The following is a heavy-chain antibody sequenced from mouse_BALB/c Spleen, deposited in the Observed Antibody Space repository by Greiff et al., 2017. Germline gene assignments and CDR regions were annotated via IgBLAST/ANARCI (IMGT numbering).Heavy chain of an antibody. CDR1: GFSLTSYG. J-gene: IGHJ3*01. CDR3: AREGGSSYAWFAY. Sequence: QVQLKESGPGLVAPSQSLSITCTVSGFSLTSYGVHWVRQPPGKGLEWLGVIWAGGSTNYNSALMSRLSISKDNSKSQVFLKMNSLQTDDTAMYYCAREGGSSYAWFAYWGQGTLVTVSA. V-gene: IGHV2-9*02. D-gene: IGHD1-1*01. CDR2: IWAGGST.